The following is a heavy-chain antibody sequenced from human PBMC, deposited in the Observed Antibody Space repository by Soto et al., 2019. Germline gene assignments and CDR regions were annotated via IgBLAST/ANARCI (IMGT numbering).Heavy chain of an antibody. CDR1: GGLFSVYS. CDR3: ATIRVRGGPLRFED. CDR2: VLPITGST. Sequence: QVQLVQSGAEVKKPGSSVKVSCKTSGGLFSVYSFNWVRQAPGQGLEWMGGVLPITGSTDYAQKFQGRLTITDDRSTSTLYMELSRLTSDDTANYYCATIRVRGGPLRFEDGGQGTLISVSS. J-gene: IGHJ4*01. D-gene: IGHD5-12*01. V-gene: IGHV1-69*06.